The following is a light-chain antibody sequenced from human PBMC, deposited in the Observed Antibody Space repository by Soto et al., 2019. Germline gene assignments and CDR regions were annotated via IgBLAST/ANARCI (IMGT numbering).Light chain of an antibody. V-gene: IGKV3-15*01. Sequence: IVMTQSPATLSVSPGERATLSCMASQSVSSNLAWYQQKPGQAPRLLIYGASTRATGIPARFSGSGSGTEFTLTISSLQSADFAVYYCQQYNNWPPWTFGQGTKVDIK. CDR2: GAS. J-gene: IGKJ1*01. CDR3: QQYNNWPPWT. CDR1: QSVSSN.